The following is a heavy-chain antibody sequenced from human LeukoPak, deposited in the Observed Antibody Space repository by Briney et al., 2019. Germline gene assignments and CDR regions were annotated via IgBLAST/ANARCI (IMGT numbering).Heavy chain of an antibody. CDR1: GGSFSGYY. CDR2: INHSGST. J-gene: IGHJ4*02. V-gene: IGHV4-34*01. D-gene: IGHD3-3*01. CDR3: ARGRYYDFWSGYYRQYYFDY. Sequence: NPSETLSLTCAVYGGSFSGYYWSWIRQPPGKGLEWIGEINHSGSTNYNPSLKSRVTISVDTSKNQFSLKLSSVTAADTAVYYCARGRYYDFWSGYYRQYYFDYWGQGTLVTVSS.